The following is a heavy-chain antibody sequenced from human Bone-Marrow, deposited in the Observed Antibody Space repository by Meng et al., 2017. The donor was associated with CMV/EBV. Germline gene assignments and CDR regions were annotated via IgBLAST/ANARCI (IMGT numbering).Heavy chain of an antibody. CDR3: ANVDRGPAARPNDDFDI. V-gene: IGHV3-21*01. CDR2: ISSSSTYI. CDR1: GFTFSMYS. Sequence: GESLKISCAASGFTFSMYSMNWVRQAPGKELEWVSYISSSSTYIYYADSVKGRFTISRDNAEKSLYLQMNSLKAEDTAMYYCANVDRGPAARPNDDFDIWGQGTMVTVSS. D-gene: IGHD2-2*01. J-gene: IGHJ3*02.